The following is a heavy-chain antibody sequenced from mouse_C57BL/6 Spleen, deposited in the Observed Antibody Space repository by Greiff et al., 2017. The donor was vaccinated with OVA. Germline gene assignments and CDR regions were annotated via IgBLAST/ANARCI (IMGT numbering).Heavy chain of an antibody. Sequence: VKLMESGPELVKPGASVKLSCKASGYTFTSYDINWVKQRPGQGLEWIGWIYPRDGSTKYNEKFKGKATLTVDTSSSTAYMELHSLTSEDSAVYFCARGEYHYAMDYWGQGTSVTVSS. D-gene: IGHD5-1*01. CDR3: ARGEYHYAMDY. CDR1: GYTFTSYD. V-gene: IGHV1-85*01. CDR2: IYPRDGST. J-gene: IGHJ4*01.